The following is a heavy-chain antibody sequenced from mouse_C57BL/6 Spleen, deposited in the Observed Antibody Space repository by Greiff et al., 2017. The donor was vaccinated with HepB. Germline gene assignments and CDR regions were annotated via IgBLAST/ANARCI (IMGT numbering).Heavy chain of an antibody. CDR2: ISSGSSTI. CDR1: GFTFSDYG. D-gene: IGHD4-1*01. J-gene: IGHJ4*01. Sequence: EVQVVESGGGLVKPGGSLKLSCAASGFTFSDYGMHWVRQAPEKGLEWVAYISSGSSTIYYADTVKGRFTISRDNAKNTLFLQMTSLRSEDTAMYYCARPSTGTGNYAMDYWGQGTSVTVSS. V-gene: IGHV5-17*01. CDR3: ARPSTGTGNYAMDY.